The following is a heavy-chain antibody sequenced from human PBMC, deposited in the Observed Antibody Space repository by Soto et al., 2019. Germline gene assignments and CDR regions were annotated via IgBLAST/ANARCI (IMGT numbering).Heavy chain of an antibody. CDR2: YHSGGST. CDR3: VRSRQMESGNDYGLDV. Sequence: VXLQEXGSGLVKPSQSLSLTCTVSGVSLNTAXTXXXWIRQSPGKGLEFIGYYHSGGSTYYXAXXXXXXXXXXXXXXXXXXXXXSSVTVADTAVYFCVRSRQMESGNDYGLDVWGQGTTVTVSS. D-gene: IGHD1-1*01. J-gene: IGHJ6*02. CDR1: GVSLNTAXTX. V-gene: IGHV4-30-4*01.